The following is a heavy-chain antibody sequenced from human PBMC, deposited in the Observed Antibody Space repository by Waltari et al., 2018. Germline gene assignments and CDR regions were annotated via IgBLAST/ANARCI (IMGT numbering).Heavy chain of an antibody. J-gene: IGHJ5*02. V-gene: IGHV4-4*02. Sequence: QLKLQESGPGLVKPSGTLSLICAASGDPMNYWWSWVRQPPGKGLEWIGQVLGSGRTNYNPSFASLVTISLDTSTHQFALKMTSATAADTALYYCARDRGRGLYLDPWGQGILVTVSP. CDR2: VLGSGRT. CDR1: GDPMNYW. CDR3: ARDRGRGLYLDP. D-gene: IGHD2-15*01.